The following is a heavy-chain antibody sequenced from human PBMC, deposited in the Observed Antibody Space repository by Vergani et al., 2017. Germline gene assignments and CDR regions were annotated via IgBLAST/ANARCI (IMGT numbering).Heavy chain of an antibody. CDR3: AKDITMIVVVTKDDY. CDR1: GFTFSSYE. Sequence: EVQLVESGGGLIQPGGSLRLSCAASGFTFSSYEMNWVRQAPGKGLEWVSYISSSGSTIYYADSVKGRFTISRDNAKNSLYLQMNSLRAEDTAVYYCAKDITMIVVVTKDDYWGQGTLVTVSS. CDR2: ISSSGSTI. J-gene: IGHJ4*02. V-gene: IGHV3-48*03. D-gene: IGHD3-22*01.